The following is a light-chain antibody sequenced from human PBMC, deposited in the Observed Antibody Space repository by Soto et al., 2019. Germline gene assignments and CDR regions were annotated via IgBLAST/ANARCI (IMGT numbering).Light chain of an antibody. CDR3: QVWDSTSDHGV. J-gene: IGLJ3*02. V-gene: IGLV3-21*02. Sequence: SYELTQPPSVSVAPGQTASITCGGNNIGSKSVHWYQQKPGQAPVLVVYDDSDRPAGIPERFSGSNSGNTATLTISRVEAGDEADYYCQVWDSTSDHGVFGGGTEVTVL. CDR2: DDS. CDR1: NIGSKS.